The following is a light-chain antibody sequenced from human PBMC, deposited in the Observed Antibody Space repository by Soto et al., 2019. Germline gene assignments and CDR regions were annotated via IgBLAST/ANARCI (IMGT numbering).Light chain of an antibody. CDR1: QSVSSY. CDR3: QQRSNWYP. V-gene: IGKV3-11*01. Sequence: EIVLTQSPATLSLSPGERATLSCSASQSVSSYLAWYQQKPGQAPRLLIYDASNRATGIPARFSGSGSGTDFTLTISSLEPEDFAVYYGQQRSNWYPFGQGTKLEIK. CDR2: DAS. J-gene: IGKJ2*01.